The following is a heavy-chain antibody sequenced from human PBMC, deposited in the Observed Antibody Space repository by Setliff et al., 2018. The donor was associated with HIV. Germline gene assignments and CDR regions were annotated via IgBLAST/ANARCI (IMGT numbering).Heavy chain of an antibody. CDR2: INHSGRA. CDR3: ARGAPYCNHGICHLFDY. V-gene: IGHV4-34*01. CDR1: GESFSGYY. J-gene: IGHJ4*01. Sequence: PSETLSLTCAVYGESFSGYYWSWIRQPAGKGLEWLGEINHSGRAKYNPSLKSRASISADTSKNQISLRLTSVTAADTAVYYCARGAPYCNHGICHLFDYWGHGNLVTVSS. D-gene: IGHD2-8*01.